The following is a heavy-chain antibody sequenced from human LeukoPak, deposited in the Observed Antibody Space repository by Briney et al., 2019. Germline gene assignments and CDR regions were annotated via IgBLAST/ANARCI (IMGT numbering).Heavy chain of an antibody. CDR1: GFTFSSYG. D-gene: IGHD1-20*01. CDR2: IRYDGGNK. Sequence: GGPLRLSCAASGFTFSSYGMHWVRQAPGKGLEWVAFIRYDGGNKYYADSVKGRFTISRDNSKNTLYLQMNSLRAEDTAVYYCARDSGPYNWNPFDYWGQGTLVTVSS. J-gene: IGHJ4*02. CDR3: ARDSGPYNWNPFDY. V-gene: IGHV3-30*02.